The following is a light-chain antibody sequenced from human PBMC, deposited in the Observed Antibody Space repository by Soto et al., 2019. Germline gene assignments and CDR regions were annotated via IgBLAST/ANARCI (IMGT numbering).Light chain of an antibody. CDR3: NQSDYWPLT. J-gene: IGKJ4*01. V-gene: IGKV3-11*01. CDR2: DGS. CDR1: KSVSSY. Sequence: IVVTRSAATLSLSPGSRAAPSGSAPKSVSSYLDWYQQKPGQAPRLLIYDGSNRATGIPDRFSGSGSGTDFTLTISSLEDEDFAVYYCNQSDYWPLTFGGGTKVDIK.